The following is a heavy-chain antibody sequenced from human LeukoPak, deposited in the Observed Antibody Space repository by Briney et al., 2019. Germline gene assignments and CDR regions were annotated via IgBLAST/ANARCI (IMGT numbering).Heavy chain of an antibody. J-gene: IGHJ4*02. CDR1: GGSISSSSYY. CDR2: IYYSGST. Sequence: SETLSLTCTVSGGSISSSSYYWGWIRQPPGKGLEWIGSIYYSGSTYYNPSHKSRVTISVDTSKNQFSLKLSSVTAADTAVYYCATQGYCSSTSCCAFDYWGQGTLVTVSS. CDR3: ATQGYCSSTSCCAFDY. D-gene: IGHD2-2*01. V-gene: IGHV4-39*01.